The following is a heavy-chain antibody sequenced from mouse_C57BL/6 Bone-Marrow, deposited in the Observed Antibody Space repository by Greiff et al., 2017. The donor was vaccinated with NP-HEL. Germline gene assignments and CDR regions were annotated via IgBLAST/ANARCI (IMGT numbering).Heavy chain of an antibody. CDR2: INPNNGGT. D-gene: IGHD2-4*01. J-gene: IGHJ2*01. V-gene: IGHV1-22*01. CDR1: GYTFTDYN. CDR3: ANLYYDYDYFDY. Sequence: VQLQQSGPELVKPGASVKMSCKASGYTFTDYNMHWVKQSHGKSLEWIGYINPNNGGTSYNQKFKGKATLTVNKSSSTAYMELRSLTSEDSAVYYCANLYYDYDYFDYWGQGTTLTVSS.